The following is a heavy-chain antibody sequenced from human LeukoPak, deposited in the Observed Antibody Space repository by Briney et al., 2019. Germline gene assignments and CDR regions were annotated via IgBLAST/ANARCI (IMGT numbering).Heavy chain of an antibody. CDR1: GFTFGSFA. CDR2: INAYVDDT. CDR3: AKEVTATGKAFEY. D-gene: IGHD2-21*02. J-gene: IGHJ4*02. V-gene: IGHV3-23*01. Sequence: GSLLLSCAASGFTFGSFAMSGVRRAPGKGLEWVSTINAYVDDTFYAASVKGRFTISRDNSKNTLHLQVNSLRAEDTAIYYCAKEVTATGKAFEYWGQGTLVTVSS.